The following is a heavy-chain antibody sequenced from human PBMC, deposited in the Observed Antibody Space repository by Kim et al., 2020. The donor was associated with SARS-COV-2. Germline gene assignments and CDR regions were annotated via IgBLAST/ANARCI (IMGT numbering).Heavy chain of an antibody. D-gene: IGHD6-6*01. Sequence: ASVKVSCKASGYTFTSYAMNWVRQAPGQGLEWMGWINTNTGNPTYAQGFTGRFVFSLDTSVSTAYLQISSLKAEDTAVYYCARVGDSSSSVYAQGYYYGMDVWGQGTTVTVSS. J-gene: IGHJ6*02. V-gene: IGHV7-4-1*02. CDR1: GYTFTSYA. CDR3: ARVGDSSSSVYAQGYYYGMDV. CDR2: INTNTGNP.